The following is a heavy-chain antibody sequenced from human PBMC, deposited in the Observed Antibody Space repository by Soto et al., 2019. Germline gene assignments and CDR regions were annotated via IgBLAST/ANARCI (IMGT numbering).Heavy chain of an antibody. CDR1: SGTISSSNW. CDR3: ARNGDPYYFDY. Sequence: SETLYLTCAVSSGTISSSNWWTWARQPPGKGLEWIGEIYHSGSTNYKPSLKSRVTISVDKSKNQFSLKLNSVTAADTAVYYCARNGDPYYFDYWGQGTLVTVSS. D-gene: IGHD4-17*01. CDR2: IYHSGST. J-gene: IGHJ4*02. V-gene: IGHV4-4*02.